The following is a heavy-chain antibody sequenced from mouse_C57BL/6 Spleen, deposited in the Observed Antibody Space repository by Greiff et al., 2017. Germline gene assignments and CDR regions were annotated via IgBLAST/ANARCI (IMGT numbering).Heavy chain of an antibody. CDR3: ARDGYAYYAMDY. Sequence: QVQLQQPGAELVKPGASVKLSCKASGYNFTSYWMHWVKQRPGQGLEWIGMIHPNSGSNNYNEKFKSKATLTVEKSSITAYMQLSSLTSEYSAVYCGARDGYAYYAMDYWGQGTSVTVSS. J-gene: IGHJ4*01. CDR2: IHPNSGSN. V-gene: IGHV1-64*01. D-gene: IGHD2-3*01. CDR1: GYNFTSYW.